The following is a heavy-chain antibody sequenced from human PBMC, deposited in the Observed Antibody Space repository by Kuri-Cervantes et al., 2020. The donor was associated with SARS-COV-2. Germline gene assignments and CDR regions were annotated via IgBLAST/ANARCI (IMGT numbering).Heavy chain of an antibody. CDR3: AKSRGYSYGYQTRYYYYMDV. D-gene: IGHD5-18*01. CDR1: GGSFSGYY. Sequence: SETLSLTCAVYGGSFSGYYWGWIRQPPGKGLEWIGSIYYSGSTYYNPSLKSRVTISVDTSKNQFSLKLSSVTAADTAVYYCAKSRGYSYGYQTRYYYYMDVWGKGTTVTVSS. CDR2: IYYSGST. V-gene: IGHV4-39*01. J-gene: IGHJ6*03.